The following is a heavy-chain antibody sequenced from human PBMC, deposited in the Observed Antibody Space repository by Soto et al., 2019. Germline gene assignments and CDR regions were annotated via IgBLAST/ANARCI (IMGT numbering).Heavy chain of an antibody. CDR1: GGSISSYY. CDR3: ARHKKYSDYDHYYYYYYMDV. D-gene: IGHD5-12*01. J-gene: IGHJ6*03. Sequence: QVQLQESGPGLVKPSETLSLTCTVSGGSISSYYWSWIRQPPGKGLEWIGYIYYSGSTNYNPSLKSRVTMSVYTSKNQFSLKLRSVTAADTAVYYCARHKKYSDYDHYYYYYYMDVWGKGTTVTVSS. CDR2: IYYSGST. V-gene: IGHV4-59*08.